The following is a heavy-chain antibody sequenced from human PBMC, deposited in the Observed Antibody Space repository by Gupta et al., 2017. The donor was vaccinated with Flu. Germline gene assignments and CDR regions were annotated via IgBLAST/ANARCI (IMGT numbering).Heavy chain of an antibody. CDR1: GGSISSGSSS. J-gene: IGHJ5*02. Sequence: QVQLQESGPGLVTPSQTLSLICTVSGGSISSGSSSWCWIRQPAGKELEWIGRIYTSGTTNYNPSLKSRVTMSLDTSKNQFSLKLSSVTAADTAMYYCARDYTSNSFAPWGQGTLVTVSS. CDR3: ARDYTSNSFAP. CDR2: IYTSGTT. V-gene: IGHV4-61*02.